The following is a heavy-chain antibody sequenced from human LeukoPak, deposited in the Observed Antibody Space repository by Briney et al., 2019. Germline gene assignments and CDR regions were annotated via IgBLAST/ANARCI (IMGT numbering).Heavy chain of an antibody. Sequence: PGGSLRLSCAASGFTFSSYAMSWVRQAPGKGLEWVSAISGSGGSTYYADSVKGRFSISRDNSKNTLYLQMNSLRAEDTAVYYCARHPPEYGSPHGMDVWGQGTTATVSS. D-gene: IGHD6-6*01. CDR2: ISGSGGST. CDR1: GFTFSSYA. CDR3: ARHPPEYGSPHGMDV. J-gene: IGHJ6*02. V-gene: IGHV3-23*01.